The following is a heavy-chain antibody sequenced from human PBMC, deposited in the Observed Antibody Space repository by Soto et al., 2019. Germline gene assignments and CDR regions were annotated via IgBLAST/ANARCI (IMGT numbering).Heavy chain of an antibody. CDR1: GGSISSSNW. CDR2: IYHSGST. D-gene: IGHD3-16*01. Sequence: QVQLQESGPGLVKPSGTLSLTCAVSGGSISSSNWWSWVRQPPGKGLEWSGEIYHSGSTNYNPSLKRRVTISVDKSKNQVALKLSSVTAADTAVYYCSRETSRPGLDYWGQGTLVTVSS. J-gene: IGHJ4*02. CDR3: SRETSRPGLDY. V-gene: IGHV4-4*02.